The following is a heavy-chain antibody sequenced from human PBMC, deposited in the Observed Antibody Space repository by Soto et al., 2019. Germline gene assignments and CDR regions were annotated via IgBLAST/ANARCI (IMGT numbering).Heavy chain of an antibody. CDR1: GYIEAAYA. V-gene: IGHV1-18*01. Sequence: QVHLVQSGGGVKKPGASVTVSCKASGYIEAAYAGSWGRQAPGQGLEWRGWMSAHNGSTNYAQKFQGRVSMTTDISTKTAYMKRRRLRVEDTAVDYCVSPAFVDDDHRYAMYVCGQGTTVTVSS. J-gene: IGHJ6*02. CDR2: MSAHNGST. CDR3: VSPAFVDDDHRYAMYV. D-gene: IGHD3-10*01.